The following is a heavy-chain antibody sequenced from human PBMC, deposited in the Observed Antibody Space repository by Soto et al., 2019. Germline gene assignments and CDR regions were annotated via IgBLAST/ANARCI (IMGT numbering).Heavy chain of an antibody. V-gene: IGHV3-7*01. J-gene: IGHJ4*02. D-gene: IGHD6-19*01. CDR1: GFAFSSYW. Sequence: EVQLVESGGDLVQPGGSLRLSCAASGFAFSSYWMSWVRQAPGKGLEWVATIKEDGSQKYYVDSVKGRFTIHSDYAKNSLYLQMDSRRVGDTALYYCARERIAVADYWGQGNLVPVFS. CDR3: ARERIAVADY. CDR2: IKEDGSQK.